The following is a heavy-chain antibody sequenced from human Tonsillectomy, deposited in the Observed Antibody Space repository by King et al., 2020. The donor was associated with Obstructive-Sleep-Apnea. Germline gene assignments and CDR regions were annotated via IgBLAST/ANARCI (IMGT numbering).Heavy chain of an antibody. CDR3: AKELRRSWSGYRWYLDN. V-gene: IGHV3-30*18. CDR2: ILYDGSKK. D-gene: IGHD3-3*01. Sequence: VQLVESGGGVVQPGRSQRLSCSASGFTFINYGMHSVRQAPGKGLEWVSLILYDGSKKYYADSVKGRFTISRDNSKNTLYLEMNSLRVEDLGVYYCAKELRRSWSGYRWYLDNSGHGDPGRLSS. J-gene: IGHJ4*03. CDR1: GFTFINYG.